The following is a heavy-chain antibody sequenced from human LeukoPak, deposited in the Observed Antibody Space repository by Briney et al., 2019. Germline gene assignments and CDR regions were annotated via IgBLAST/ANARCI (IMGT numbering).Heavy chain of an antibody. CDR3: ARDSNADYDFWSGFIQYYFDY. J-gene: IGHJ4*02. D-gene: IGHD3-3*01. CDR2: IYTSGST. Sequence: SETLSLTCTVSGGSISSYYWSWIRQPAGKGLEWIGRIYTSGSTNHNPSLKSRVTMSVDTSKNQFSLKLSSVTAADTAVYYCARDSNADYDFWSGFIQYYFDYWGQGTLVTVSS. V-gene: IGHV4-4*07. CDR1: GGSISSYY.